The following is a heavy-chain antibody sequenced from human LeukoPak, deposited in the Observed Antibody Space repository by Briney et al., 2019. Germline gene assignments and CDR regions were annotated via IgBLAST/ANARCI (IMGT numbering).Heavy chain of an antibody. CDR2: INHSGST. D-gene: IGHD6-19*01. CDR3: ARGRGAVAGTDFDY. V-gene: IGHV4-34*01. Sequence: SETLSLTCAVYGGSFSGYYWSWIRQPPGKGLEWIGEINHSGSTNYNSSLKSRVTISVDTSKNQFSLKLSSVTAADTAVYYCARGRGAVAGTDFDYWGQGTLVTVSS. CDR1: GGSFSGYY. J-gene: IGHJ4*02.